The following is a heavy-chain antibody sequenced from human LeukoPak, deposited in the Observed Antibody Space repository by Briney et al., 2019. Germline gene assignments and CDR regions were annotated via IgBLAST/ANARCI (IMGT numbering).Heavy chain of an antibody. CDR2: IYYSGST. CDR3: ARAGGCSGGSCYSGEFDY. CDR1: GGSISSSSYY. D-gene: IGHD2-15*01. V-gene: IGHV4-39*07. J-gene: IGHJ4*02. Sequence: SETLSLTCTVSGGSISSSSYYWGWIRQPPGKGLEWIGSIYYSGSTYYNPSLKSRVTISVDTSKNQFSLKLSSVTAADTAVYYCARAGGCSGGSCYSGEFDYWGQGTLVTVSS.